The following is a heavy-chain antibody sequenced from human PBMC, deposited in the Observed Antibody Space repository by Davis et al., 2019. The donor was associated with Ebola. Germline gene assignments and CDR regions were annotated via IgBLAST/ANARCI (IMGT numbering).Heavy chain of an antibody. CDR2: ISGSGGST. D-gene: IGHD3-3*01. CDR3: ARDVDVLRFLEWFGGLDP. CDR1: GFTFSSYA. V-gene: IGHV3-23*01. Sequence: GESLKISCAASGFTFSSYAMSWVRQAPGKGLEWVSAISGSGGSTYYADSVKGRFTISRDNAKNSLYLQMNSLRDEDTAVYYCARDVDVLRFLEWFGGLDPWGQGTLVTVSS. J-gene: IGHJ5*02.